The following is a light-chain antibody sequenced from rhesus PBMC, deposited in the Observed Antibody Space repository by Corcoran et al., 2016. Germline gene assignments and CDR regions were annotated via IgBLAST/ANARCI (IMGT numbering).Light chain of an antibody. CDR2: AAS. CDR1: QGISSY. Sequence: DIQMTQSPSSLSASVGDTVTITCRASQGISSYLNWFQQKPGKAPKLLIYAASSLESGVPPRFSGSGSGTEFSLTISSLQPEDFAAYYYLQHNSYPFTFGPGTKLDIQ. J-gene: IGKJ3*01. CDR3: LQHNSYPFT. V-gene: IGKV1-28*01.